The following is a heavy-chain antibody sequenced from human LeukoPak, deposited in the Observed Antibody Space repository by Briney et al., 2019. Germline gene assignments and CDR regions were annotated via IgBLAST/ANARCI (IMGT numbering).Heavy chain of an antibody. CDR2: IYHSGST. Sequence: PSETLSLTCTVSGSSISSGGYYWSWIRQPPGKGLEWIGYIYHSGSTYYNPSLKSRVTISVDTSKNQFSLKLSSVTAADTAVYLCAREQFTYYFDYWGQGTLVTVSS. CDR1: GSSISSGGYY. D-gene: IGHD5-24*01. J-gene: IGHJ4*02. V-gene: IGHV4-30-2*01. CDR3: AREQFTYYFDY.